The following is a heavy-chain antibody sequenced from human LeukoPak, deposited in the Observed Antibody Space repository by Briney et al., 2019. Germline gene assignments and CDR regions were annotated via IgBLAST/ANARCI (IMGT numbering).Heavy chain of an antibody. J-gene: IGHJ3*02. Sequence: PGGSLRLSCAASGFTFSSYWMHWVRQAPGKGLVWVSHINTDGSTTRYADSVKGRFTISRDNAKNTLFLQMNSLRTEDTALYYCATSKRLVGAGGEFEIWGQGTMVTVSS. D-gene: IGHD1-26*01. CDR3: ATSKRLVGAGGEFEI. CDR2: INTDGSTT. CDR1: GFTFSSYW. V-gene: IGHV3-74*01.